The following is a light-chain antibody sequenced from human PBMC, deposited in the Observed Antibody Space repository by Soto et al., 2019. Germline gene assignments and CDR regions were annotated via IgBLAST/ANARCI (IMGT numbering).Light chain of an antibody. CDR3: SSYTSSSTYV. Sequence: QSALTQPASLSGSPAHAIAISCTGTSSDVGGYNYGSWYQQHPGKAPKLMIYEVSNRPSGVSNRFSGSKSGNTAYLTISGLQAEDEADYYCSSYTSSSTYVFGTGTQVTVL. CDR1: SSDVGGYNY. V-gene: IGLV2-14*01. CDR2: EVS. J-gene: IGLJ1*01.